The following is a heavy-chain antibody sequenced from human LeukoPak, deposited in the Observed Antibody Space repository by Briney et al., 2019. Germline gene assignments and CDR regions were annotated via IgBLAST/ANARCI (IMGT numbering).Heavy chain of an antibody. CDR3: VRRYGSGSSLDY. V-gene: IGHV4-30-4*01. D-gene: IGHD3-10*01. J-gene: IGHJ4*02. CDR2: IYYSGST. Sequence: SQTLSLTCTVSGGSISSGDYYWSWIRQPPGKGLGWIGYIYYSGSTYYNPSLKSRVTISVDTSKNQFSLKLSSVTAADTAVYYCVRRYGSGSSLDYWGQGTLVTVSS. CDR1: GGSISSGDYY.